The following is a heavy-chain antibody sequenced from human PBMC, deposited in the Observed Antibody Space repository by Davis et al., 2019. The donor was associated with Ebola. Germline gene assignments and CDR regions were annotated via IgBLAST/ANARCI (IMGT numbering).Heavy chain of an antibody. CDR3: AKDHTLGATPFDY. V-gene: IGHV3-23*01. Sequence: PGGSLRLSCPASGFTFSSYAMSWVRPAPGKGLEWVSAISGSGGSTSYADPVKGRFTISRDNSKNTLYLQMNSLRVEDTAVYYCAKDHTLGATPFDYWGQGTLVTVSS. CDR1: GFTFSSYA. J-gene: IGHJ4*02. CDR2: ISGSGGST. D-gene: IGHD1-26*01.